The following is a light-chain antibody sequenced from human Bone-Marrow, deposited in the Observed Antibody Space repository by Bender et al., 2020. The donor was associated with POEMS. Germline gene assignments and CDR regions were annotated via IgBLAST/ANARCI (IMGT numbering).Light chain of an antibody. CDR1: SSDVGGYDS. V-gene: IGLV2-14*03. J-gene: IGLJ3*02. CDR2: DVT. CDR3: CSYAGSSSWV. Sequence: QSALIQPASVSGSPGQSITISCTGTSSDVGGYDSVSWYQRHPDKGPKLVVSDVTHRPSGVSNRFSGSKSGNTASLTISGLQAEDEADYYCCSYAGSSSWVFGGGTKVTVL.